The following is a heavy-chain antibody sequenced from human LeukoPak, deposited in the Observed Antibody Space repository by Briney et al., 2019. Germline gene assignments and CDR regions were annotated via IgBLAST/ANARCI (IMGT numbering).Heavy chain of an antibody. CDR2: IHPNTGGT. J-gene: IGHJ3*02. Sequence: PGASVKVSCKASGYTFTGYYMHWVRQAPGQGLEWMGWIHPNTGGTKYAQKFQGRVTMTRDTSSSTAYMELSSLRSADTAVYYCASEYKYDSSGANAFDIWGQGTMVTVSS. CDR1: GYTFTGYY. V-gene: IGHV1-2*02. D-gene: IGHD3-22*01. CDR3: ASEYKYDSSGANAFDI.